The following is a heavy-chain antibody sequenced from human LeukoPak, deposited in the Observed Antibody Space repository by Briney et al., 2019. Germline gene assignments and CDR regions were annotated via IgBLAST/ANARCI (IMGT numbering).Heavy chain of an antibody. D-gene: IGHD3-16*02. CDR3: ARNPRGALSPWYFDY. J-gene: IGHJ4*02. CDR2: ISYDGSNK. CDR1: GFTFSIYG. V-gene: IGHV3-30*03. Sequence: GGSLRLSCAASGFTFSIYGMHWVRQAPGKGLEWVAVISYDGSNKYYADSVKGRFTISRDNSKNTLYLQMNSLRAEDTAVYYCARNPRGALSPWYFDYWGQGTLVTVSS.